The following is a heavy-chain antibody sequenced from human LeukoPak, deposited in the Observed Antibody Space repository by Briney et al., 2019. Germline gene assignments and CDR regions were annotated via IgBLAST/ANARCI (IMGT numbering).Heavy chain of an antibody. CDR1: GGSISSYY. V-gene: IGHV4-39*07. CDR2: IYYSGST. D-gene: IGHD2-15*01. J-gene: IGHJ5*02. CDR3: ARGIGPFDP. Sequence: PSETLSLTCTVSGGSISSYYWSWIRQPPGKGLEWIGSIYYSGSTYYNPSLKSRVTISVDTSKNQFSLKLSSVTAADTAVYYCARGIGPFDPWGQGTLVTVSS.